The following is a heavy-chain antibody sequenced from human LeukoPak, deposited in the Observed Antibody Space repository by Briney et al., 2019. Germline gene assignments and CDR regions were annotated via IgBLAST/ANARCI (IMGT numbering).Heavy chain of an antibody. D-gene: IGHD1-20*01. J-gene: IGHJ5*02. CDR3: AIGNWTS. CDR1: GFTFSNAW. CDR2: ISRSGSTI. V-gene: IGHV3-11*04. Sequence: GGSLRLSCAASGFTFSNAWMSWVRQAPGKGLEWVSYISRSGSTIYYADSVKGRFTISRDNAKNSLYLQMNSLRAEDTAVYYCAIGNWTSWGQGTLVTVSS.